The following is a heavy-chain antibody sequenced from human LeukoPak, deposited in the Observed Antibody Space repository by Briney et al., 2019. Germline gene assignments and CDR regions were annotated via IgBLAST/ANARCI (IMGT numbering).Heavy chain of an antibody. CDR2: IHYNGIT. CDR1: GSMYNYY. V-gene: IGHV4-59*12. Sequence: SETLSLTCTVSGSMYNYYWSWIRQPPGKGLEWIGYIHYNGITNYNPSLKTRVTMSLDTSKNQFSLKLNSVTAADTAVYYCARRRGDGYNFYFDFWGQGSLVAVSS. CDR3: ARRRGDGYNFYFDF. J-gene: IGHJ4*02. D-gene: IGHD5-24*01.